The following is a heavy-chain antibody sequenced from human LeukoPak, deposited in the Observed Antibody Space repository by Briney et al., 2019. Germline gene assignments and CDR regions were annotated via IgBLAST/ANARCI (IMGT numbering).Heavy chain of an antibody. CDR1: GFTFITYA. D-gene: IGHD6-13*01. CDR3: ARDHGKSGIAAAAFDY. V-gene: IGHV3-30-3*01. CDR2: TSYDGINE. J-gene: IGHJ4*02. Sequence: PGGSLRLSCAASGFTFITYAMHWVRQAPGKGLEWVAITSYDGINEYYADSVKGRFTISRDNSKNTLYLQMNSLRAEDTAVYYCARDHGKSGIAAAAFDYWGQGTLVTVSS.